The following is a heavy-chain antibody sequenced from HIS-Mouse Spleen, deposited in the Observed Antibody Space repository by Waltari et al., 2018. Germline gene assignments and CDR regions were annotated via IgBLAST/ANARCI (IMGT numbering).Heavy chain of an antibody. V-gene: IGHV4-39*07. CDR2: IYYIGST. CDR3: AREIPYSSSWYDWYFDL. J-gene: IGHJ2*01. D-gene: IGHD6-13*01. CDR1: GGSIRSSSYY. Sequence: QLQLQESGPGLVKPSETLSLTCTVSGGSIRSSSYYWGWIRQPPGKGLEWIGSIYYIGSTYYNPSLKSRVTISVDTSKNQFSLKLSSVTAADTAVYYCAREIPYSSSWYDWYFDLWGRGTLVTVSS.